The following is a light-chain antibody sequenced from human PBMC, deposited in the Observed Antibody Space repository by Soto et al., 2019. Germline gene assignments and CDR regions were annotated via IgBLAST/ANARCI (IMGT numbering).Light chain of an antibody. CDR2: DAS. V-gene: IGKV3-11*01. Sequence: EIVLTQSPATLSLSPGDRATLSCRASQSITNYLAWYQQKPGQAPRLLIFDASNRATGIPARFSGSGSGTAFTLTISSLEPEDFAVYYCQNSGNWPPGATFGGGTKVEI. J-gene: IGKJ4*01. CDR1: QSITNY. CDR3: QNSGNWPPGAT.